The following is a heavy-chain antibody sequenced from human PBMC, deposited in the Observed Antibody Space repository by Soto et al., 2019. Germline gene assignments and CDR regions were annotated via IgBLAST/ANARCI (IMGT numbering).Heavy chain of an antibody. Sequence: EVQLVESGGGLVQPGGSLRLSCVDSGFTFSSYWMSWVRQARVKGLEWVGNIKQDRSEENYVDSVKGRFTISRDNAKNSMYLQMNSLRAEHTAVYYCARIAASGRGSDVWGQGTTVVVSS. CDR1: GFTFSSYW. CDR3: ARIAASGRGSDV. D-gene: IGHD6-13*01. CDR2: IKQDRSEE. J-gene: IGHJ6*02. V-gene: IGHV3-7*01.